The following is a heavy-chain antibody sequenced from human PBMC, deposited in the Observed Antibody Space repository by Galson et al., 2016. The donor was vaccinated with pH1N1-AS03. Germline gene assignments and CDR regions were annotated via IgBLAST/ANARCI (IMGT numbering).Heavy chain of an antibody. CDR3: ARESPLNYYLVL. J-gene: IGHJ2*01. Sequence: SLRLSCAASGFSFSASWMSWVRQAPGKGLEWVANIRQDGSEKYYVDSVEGRFTISRDNAKNSLYLQMNSLRDEDRAVYYCARESPLNYYLVLWGRGTLVTVSS. V-gene: IGHV3-7*03. D-gene: IGHD1-7*01. CDR1: GFSFSASW. CDR2: IRQDGSEK.